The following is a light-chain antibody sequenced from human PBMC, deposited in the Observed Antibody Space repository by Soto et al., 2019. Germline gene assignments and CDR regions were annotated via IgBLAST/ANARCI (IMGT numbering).Light chain of an antibody. CDR3: QHFKSFPIT. Sequence: AIQLTQSPSSLSASVGDRVTITCRASQGISTLLAWYQQKPGKAPKVLIYESSLLQSGVPSRFSGSGSGTAFTLTISSLQPEDFATYYCQHFKSFPITFGQGTRLEIK. CDR2: ESS. V-gene: IGKV1-13*02. CDR1: QGISTL. J-gene: IGKJ5*01.